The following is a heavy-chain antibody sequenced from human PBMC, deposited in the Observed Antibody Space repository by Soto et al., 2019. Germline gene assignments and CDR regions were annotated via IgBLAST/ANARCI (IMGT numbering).Heavy chain of an antibody. CDR2: IYTSGST. CDR1: GGSISSYY. Sequence: SETLSLTCTVSGGSISSYYWSWIRQPAGKGLEWIGRIYTSGSTNYNPSLKSRVTMPVDTSKNQFSLKLSSVTAADTAVYYCARGRGTGTTVPFDYWGQGTLVTVSS. V-gene: IGHV4-4*07. J-gene: IGHJ4*02. CDR3: ARGRGTGTTVPFDY. D-gene: IGHD1-7*01.